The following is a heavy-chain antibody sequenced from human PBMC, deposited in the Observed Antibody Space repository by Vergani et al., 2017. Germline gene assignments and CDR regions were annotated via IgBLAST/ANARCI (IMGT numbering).Heavy chain of an antibody. Sequence: QVQLQESGPGLVKPSQTLSLTCTVSGGSISSGDYYWSWIRQPPGKGLGWIGYIYYSGSTYYNPSLKSGVTISVDTSKNQFSLKLSSVTAADTAVYYCARAYYYDSSGYYLYYYYGMDVWGQGTTVTVSS. V-gene: IGHV4-30-4*08. CDR3: ARAYYYDSSGYYLYYYYGMDV. D-gene: IGHD3-22*01. J-gene: IGHJ6*02. CDR1: GGSISSGDYY. CDR2: IYYSGST.